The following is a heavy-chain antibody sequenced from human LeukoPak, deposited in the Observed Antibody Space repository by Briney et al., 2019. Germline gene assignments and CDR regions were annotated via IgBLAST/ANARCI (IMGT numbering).Heavy chain of an antibody. CDR2: ISSSGSTI. J-gene: IGHJ4*02. D-gene: IGHD6-19*01. V-gene: IGHV3-11*04. Sequence: GGSLRLSCAASGFTFSDYYMSWIRQAPGKGLEWVSYISSSGSTIYYADSVKGRFTISRDNAKNSLYLQMNSLRAEDTAVYYCARDASTGYSSGWSYYFDYWGQGTLVTVSS. CDR3: ARDASTGYSSGWSYYFDY. CDR1: GFTFSDYY.